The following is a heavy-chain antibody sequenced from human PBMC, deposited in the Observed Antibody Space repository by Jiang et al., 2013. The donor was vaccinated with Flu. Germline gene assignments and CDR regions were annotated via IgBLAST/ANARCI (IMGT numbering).Heavy chain of an antibody. J-gene: IGHJ3*02. CDR2: TYYRSKWFN. CDR1: GDSVSSNSAA. CDR3: ARADCSGGSCYTDGAFDI. D-gene: IGHD2-15*01. V-gene: IGHV6-1*01. Sequence: SGDSVSSNSAAWNWIRQSPSRGLEWLGRTYYRSKWFNDYAISVKGRITINPDTSKNQFSLQLISMTPEDTAVYYCARADCSGGSCYTDGAFDIWGQGTMVTVSS.